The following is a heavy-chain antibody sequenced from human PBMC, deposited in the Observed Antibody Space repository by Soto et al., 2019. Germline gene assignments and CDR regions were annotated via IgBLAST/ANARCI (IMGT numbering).Heavy chain of an antibody. CDR2: IRSKTDGETT. D-gene: IGHD6-19*01. CDR1: GFTFINAW. V-gene: IGHV3-15*07. Sequence: EVQLVESGGGLVEPGGSLRLSCAASGFTFINAWMTWVRQAPGKGLEWVGRIRSKTDGETTDYAAHVKGRFTISRDDSKNTLYLQMTSLQTEDTAVYFCTTALGSGWSGHSFDFWGQGTLVTVSS. J-gene: IGHJ4*02. CDR3: TTALGSGWSGHSFDF.